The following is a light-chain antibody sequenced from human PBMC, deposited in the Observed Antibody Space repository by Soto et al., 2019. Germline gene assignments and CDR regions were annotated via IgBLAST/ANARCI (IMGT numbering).Light chain of an antibody. CDR2: GAA. CDR3: QQYHSWPA. V-gene: IGKV3-15*01. J-gene: IGKJ4*02. Sequence: EIVMTQSPATLSVSLGERVTLSCRASQSVFSSLAWYQQKPGQAPRLLIYGAATRPIGIPARFSGSGSGTEFTLTISSLQSEDFVGYYCQQYHSWPAFGRGTRVEIK. CDR1: QSVFSS.